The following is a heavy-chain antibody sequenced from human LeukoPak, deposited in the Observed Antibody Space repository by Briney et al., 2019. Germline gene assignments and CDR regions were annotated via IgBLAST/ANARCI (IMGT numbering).Heavy chain of an antibody. J-gene: IGHJ6*02. CDR3: ARGTSSWRNGMDV. CDR1: GFTFSNYW. D-gene: IGHD6-13*01. V-gene: IGHV3-74*01. CDR2: INSDGRST. Sequence: GGSLRLSCAASGFTFSNYWIHWVRQGSGKGLVWVSRINSDGRSTSYADSVKGRFTISRDNAKNTLYLQMNSLRAEDTAVYHCARGTSSWRNGMDVWGQGTTVTVSS.